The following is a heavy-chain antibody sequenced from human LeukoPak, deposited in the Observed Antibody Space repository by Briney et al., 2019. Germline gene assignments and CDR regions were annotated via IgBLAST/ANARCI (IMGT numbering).Heavy chain of an antibody. CDR3: ARGGGYVWFDP. Sequence: PSETLSLTCAVHGGSFSGYYWSWIRQPPGKGLEWIGEINHSGSTNYNPSLKSRVTISIDTSKNQFSLKLSSVTAADTAVYYCARGGGYVWFDPWGQGTLVTVSS. D-gene: IGHD5-12*01. CDR2: INHSGST. CDR1: GGSFSGYY. V-gene: IGHV4-34*01. J-gene: IGHJ5*02.